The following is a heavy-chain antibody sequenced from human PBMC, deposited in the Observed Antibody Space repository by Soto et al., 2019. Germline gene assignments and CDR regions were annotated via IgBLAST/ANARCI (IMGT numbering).Heavy chain of an antibody. V-gene: IGHV4-34*01. CDR2: INHSGST. J-gene: IGHJ5*02. CDR1: Y. CDR3: ARGKKTRPTGYSSSWSRPYNWFDP. Sequence: YWSWLRQPPGKGPEWIGEINHSGSTNYNPSLKSRVTISVDTSKNQFSLKLSSVTAADTAVYYCARGKKTRPTGYSSSWSRPYNWFDPWGQGTLVTGSS. D-gene: IGHD6-13*01.